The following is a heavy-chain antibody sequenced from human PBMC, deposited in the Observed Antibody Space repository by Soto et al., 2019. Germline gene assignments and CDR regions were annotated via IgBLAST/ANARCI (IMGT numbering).Heavy chain of an antibody. D-gene: IGHD3-16*01. V-gene: IGHV7-4-1*01. Sequence: ASVKVSCKASGYTFTSCAMNWVRQAPGQGLEWMGWINTNTGNPTYAQGFTGRFVFSLDTSVSTAYLQICSLKAEDTAVYYCARAVMITFGGVIGFDPWGQGTLVTVSS. CDR1: GYTFTSCA. J-gene: IGHJ5*02. CDR2: INTNTGNP. CDR3: ARAVMITFGGVIGFDP.